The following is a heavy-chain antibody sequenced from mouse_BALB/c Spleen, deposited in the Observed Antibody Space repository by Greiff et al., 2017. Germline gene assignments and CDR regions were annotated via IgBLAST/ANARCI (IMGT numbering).Heavy chain of an antibody. J-gene: IGHJ3*01. D-gene: IGHD2-14*01. CDR2: ISSGGSYT. V-gene: IGHV5-6*02. CDR3: ARRDRYAFAY. CDR1: GFTFSSYG. Sequence: EVKLVESGGDLVKPGGSLKLSCAASGFTFSSYGMSWVRQTPDKRLEWVATISSGGSYTYYPDSVKGRFTISRDNAKNTLYLQMSSLKSEDTAMYYCARRDRYAFAYWGQGTLVTVSA.